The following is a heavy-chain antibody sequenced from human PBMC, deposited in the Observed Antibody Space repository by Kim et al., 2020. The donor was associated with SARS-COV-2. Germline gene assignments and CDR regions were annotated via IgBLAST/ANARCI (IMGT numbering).Heavy chain of an antibody. J-gene: IGHJ6*02. V-gene: IGHV4-34*01. D-gene: IGHD3-3*01. CDR3: ARGLGDTIFGVYGMDV. Sequence: SLKSRVTISVDTSKNQFSLKLSSVTAADTAVYYCARGLGDTIFGVYGMDVWGQGTTVTVSS.